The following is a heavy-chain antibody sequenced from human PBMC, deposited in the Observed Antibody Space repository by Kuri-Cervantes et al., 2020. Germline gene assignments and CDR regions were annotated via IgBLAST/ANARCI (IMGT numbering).Heavy chain of an antibody. J-gene: IGHJ4*02. V-gene: IGHV3-74*01. CDR2: INSDGSST. CDR1: GFTFSSYW. Sequence: GESLKISCAASGFTFSSYWMHWVRQAPGKGLVWVSRINSDGSSTSYADSVKGRFTISRDNSKNTLYLQMGSLRAEDMAVYYCARGHGRRDWGQGTLVTVSS. CDR3: ARGHGRRD.